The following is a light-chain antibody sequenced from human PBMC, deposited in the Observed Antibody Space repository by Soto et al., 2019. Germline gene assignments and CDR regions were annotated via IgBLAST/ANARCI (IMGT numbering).Light chain of an antibody. V-gene: IGKV1-5*03. J-gene: IGKJ4*01. Sequence: DIQMTQSPSTLSASVGDRVTITCRASQSISTWLAWYQQKPGKAPKLLIYKASNLEGGVPSRFSGSGSGTEFTIIINSLQPDDFATYYCQQYNTYPLTFGGGTTVEIK. CDR1: QSISTW. CDR3: QQYNTYPLT. CDR2: KAS.